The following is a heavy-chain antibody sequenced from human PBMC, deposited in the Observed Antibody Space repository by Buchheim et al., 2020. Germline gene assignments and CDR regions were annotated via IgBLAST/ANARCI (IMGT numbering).Heavy chain of an antibody. CDR3: AREGGYSYGYSYDY. J-gene: IGHJ4*02. V-gene: IGHV3-30-3*01. CDR2: IRSDGSNT. CDR1: GFTFSNYA. D-gene: IGHD5-18*01. Sequence: QVQLVESGGGVVQPGKSLRLSCAASGFTFSNYAVHWVRQAPGKGLEWVALIRSDGSNTHNADSVEGRFTISRDNSKSTLWLQMSSLRPEDTAVYYCAREGGYSYGYSYDYWGQGTL.